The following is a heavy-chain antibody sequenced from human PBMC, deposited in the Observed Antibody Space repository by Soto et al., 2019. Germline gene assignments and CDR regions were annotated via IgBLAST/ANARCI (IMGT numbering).Heavy chain of an antibody. CDR1: GFTFSSYS. V-gene: IGHV3-21*01. CDR2: ISSSSSYI. D-gene: IGHD2-15*01. J-gene: IGHJ6*02. Sequence: PGGSLRLSCAASGFTFSSYSMNWVRQAPGKGLEWVSSISSSSSYIYYADSVKGRFTISRDNAKNSLYLQMNSLRAEDTAVYYCASLGGGSFDGDGMDVWGQGTTVTVSS. CDR3: ASLGGGSFDGDGMDV.